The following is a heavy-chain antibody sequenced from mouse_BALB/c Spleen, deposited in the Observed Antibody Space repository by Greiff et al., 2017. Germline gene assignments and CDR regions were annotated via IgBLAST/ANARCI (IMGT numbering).Heavy chain of an antibody. J-gene: IGHJ1*01. Sequence: QVQLQQSGPGLVQPSQSLSITCTVSGFSLTSYGVHWVRQPPGKGLEWLVVIWSDGSTTYNSALKSRLSISKDNSKSQVFLKMNSLQTDDTAMYYCARHYGSSYWYFDVWGAGTSHRLL. D-gene: IGHD1-1*01. V-gene: IGHV2-6-1*01. CDR2: IWSDGST. CDR1: GFSLTSYG. CDR3: ARHYGSSYWYFDV.